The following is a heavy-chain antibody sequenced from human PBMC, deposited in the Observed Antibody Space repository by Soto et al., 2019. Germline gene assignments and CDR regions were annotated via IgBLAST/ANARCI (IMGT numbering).Heavy chain of an antibody. J-gene: IGHJ6*03. CDR2: IYYSGST. CDR1: GGSISSYY. V-gene: IGHV4-59*01. Sequence: PSETLSLTCTVSGGSISSYYWSWIRQPPGKGLEWIGYIYYSGSTNYNPSLKSRVTISVDTSKNQFSLKLSSVTAADTAVYYCARVFRVFWSGSSYYYYYYMDVWGKGATLTVSS. CDR3: ARVFRVFWSGSSYYYYYYMDV. D-gene: IGHD3-3*01.